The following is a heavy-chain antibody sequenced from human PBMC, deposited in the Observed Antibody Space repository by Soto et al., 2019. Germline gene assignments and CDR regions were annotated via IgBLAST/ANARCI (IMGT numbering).Heavy chain of an antibody. CDR2: ISYDGSNK. J-gene: IGHJ6*02. CDR3: AKEGDCMSTSGYKRILSCCGMDV. V-gene: IGHV3-30*18. Sequence: QVQLVESGGGVVQPGRSLRLSCAASGFTFSSYGMHWVRQAPGKGLEWVAVISYDGSNKYYADSVKGRFTISRDNSKNTLYLQMNGLRAEDTAVYYCAKEGDCMSTSGYKRILSCCGMDVWGQGTTVTVSS. D-gene: IGHD2-2*02. CDR1: GFTFSSYG.